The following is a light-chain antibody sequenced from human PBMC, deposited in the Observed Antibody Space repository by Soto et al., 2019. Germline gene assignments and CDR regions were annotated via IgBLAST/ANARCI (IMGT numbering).Light chain of an antibody. J-gene: IGKJ1*01. Sequence: DIQMTQSPSTLSASVGDRVTITCRASQNINKWLAWYQQKPGKAPNLLIYKASSLETGVPSRFSGSGSGTEFTLTISSLQPDDFATYYCQQYNTYWTFGQGTKVDIK. V-gene: IGKV1-5*03. CDR3: QQYNTYWT. CDR2: KAS. CDR1: QNINKW.